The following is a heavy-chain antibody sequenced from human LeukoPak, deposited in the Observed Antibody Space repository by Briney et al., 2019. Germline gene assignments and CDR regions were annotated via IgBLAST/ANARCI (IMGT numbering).Heavy chain of an antibody. J-gene: IGHJ4*02. D-gene: IGHD6-19*01. CDR2: IYSGGST. Sequence: GGSLRLSCAASGFTVSSNYMSWVRQAPGKGLEWVSVIYSGGSTYYADSVKGRFTISRDNSKNTLHLQMNSLRAEDTAVYYCAREWYSSGWSYWGQGTLVTVSS. CDR3: AREWYSSGWSY. CDR1: GFTVSSNY. V-gene: IGHV3-53*01.